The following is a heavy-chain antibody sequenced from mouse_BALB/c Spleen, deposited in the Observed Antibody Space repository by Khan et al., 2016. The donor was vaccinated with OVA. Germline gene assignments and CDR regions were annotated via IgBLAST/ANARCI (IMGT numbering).Heavy chain of an antibody. Sequence: EVELVESGGDLVKPGGSLKLSCAASGFTFSTYGMSWVRQTPDRRLEWVATVSTGGSYPYYPDSVQGRFTISRDNAKNTLYLQMNSLKSDDTAIFYCTRLAYYYDSEGFAYWGQGTLVTVAA. V-gene: IGHV5-6*01. D-gene: IGHD1-1*01. CDR3: TRLAYYYDSEGFAY. CDR1: GFTFSTYG. J-gene: IGHJ3*01. CDR2: VSTGGSYP.